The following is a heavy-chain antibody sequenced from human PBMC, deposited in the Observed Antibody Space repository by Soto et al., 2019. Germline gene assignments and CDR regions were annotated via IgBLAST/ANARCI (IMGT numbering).Heavy chain of an antibody. V-gene: IGHV4-30-4*01. J-gene: IGHJ6*02. Sequence: SETLSLTCTVSGGSISSGDYYWSWIRQPPGKGLEWIGYIYYSGSTYYNPSLKSRVTISVDTSKNQFSLKLSSVTAADTAVFYCAGQYSFGSYGMDVWGQGTKVTVSS. CDR3: AGQYSFGSYGMDV. D-gene: IGHD5-18*01. CDR2: IYYSGST. CDR1: GGSISSGDYY.